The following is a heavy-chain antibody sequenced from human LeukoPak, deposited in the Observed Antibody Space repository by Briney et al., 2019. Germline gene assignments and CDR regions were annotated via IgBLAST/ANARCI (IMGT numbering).Heavy chain of an antibody. V-gene: IGHV3-33*01. CDR3: AGETVVVVPAAMLRAVDY. CDR2: IWYDGSNK. D-gene: IGHD2-2*01. J-gene: IGHJ4*02. Sequence: TGGSLRLSCAASGFTFSSYGMHWVRQAPGKGLEWVAVIWYDGSNKYYADSVKGRFTISRDNSKNTLYLQMNSLRAEDTAVYYCAGETVVVVPAAMLRAVDYWGQGTLVTVSS. CDR1: GFTFSSYG.